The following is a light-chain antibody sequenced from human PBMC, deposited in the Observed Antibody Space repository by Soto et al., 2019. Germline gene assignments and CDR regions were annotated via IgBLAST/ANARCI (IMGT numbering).Light chain of an antibody. J-gene: IGKJ1*01. CDR2: WAS. CDR3: QQYYTASRA. Sequence: DIVMTQSPDSLAVSLGERATINCKSSQSVLYSSNNKNYLAWYQQKPGQPPKLLISWASTRESGVPDRFSGSGSETDFTLSISSLQAEDVAVYYCQQYYTASRAFGQGPKVEIK. V-gene: IGKV4-1*01. CDR1: QSVLYSSNNKNY.